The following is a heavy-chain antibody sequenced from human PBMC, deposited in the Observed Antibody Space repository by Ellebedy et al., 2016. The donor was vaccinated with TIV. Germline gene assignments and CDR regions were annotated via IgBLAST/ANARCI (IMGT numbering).Heavy chain of an antibody. Sequence: ASVKVSCXASGYTFTGFYMHWVRQAPGQGLEWMGWINTNSGGTKYAQKFQARVTLTRDTSISTAYLELSRLRSDDTAVYFCARWSYGDYVDYWGQGTLVTVSS. J-gene: IGHJ4*02. D-gene: IGHD4-17*01. CDR1: GYTFTGFY. CDR2: INTNSGGT. CDR3: ARWSYGDYVDY. V-gene: IGHV1-2*02.